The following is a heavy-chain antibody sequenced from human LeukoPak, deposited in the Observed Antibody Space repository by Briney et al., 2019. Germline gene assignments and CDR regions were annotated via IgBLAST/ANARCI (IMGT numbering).Heavy chain of an antibody. D-gene: IGHD3-22*01. CDR1: GFTFDDYG. Sequence: PGGSLRLSCAASGFTFDDYGMSWVRQAPGKGLEWVSGINWNGGSTGYADSVKGRFTISGDNAKNSLYLQMNSLRAEDTALYYCARIPDSSGYYSKYYFDYWGQGTLVTVSS. V-gene: IGHV3-20*04. CDR3: ARIPDSSGYYSKYYFDY. J-gene: IGHJ4*02. CDR2: INWNGGST.